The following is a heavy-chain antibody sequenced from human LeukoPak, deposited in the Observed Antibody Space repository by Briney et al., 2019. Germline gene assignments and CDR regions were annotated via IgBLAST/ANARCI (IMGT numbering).Heavy chain of an antibody. CDR1: GGSISSYY. J-gene: IGHJ4*02. V-gene: IGHV4-59*01. CDR3: ARGARPSGAGTKTTLDY. Sequence: SETLSLTCTVSGGSISSYYWSWIRQPPGKGLEWIGYIYYSGSTNYNPSLKSRVTISVDTSKNHFSLKLSSVTAADTAVYYCARGARPSGAGTKTTLDYWGQGTLVTVSS. D-gene: IGHD1-7*01. CDR2: IYYSGST.